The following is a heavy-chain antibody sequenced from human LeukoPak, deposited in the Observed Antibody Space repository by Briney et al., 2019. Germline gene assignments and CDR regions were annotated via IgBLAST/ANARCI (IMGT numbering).Heavy chain of an antibody. J-gene: IGHJ4*02. CDR2: IDGSGNSI. CDR1: GFTFNIYE. V-gene: IGHV3-48*03. D-gene: IGHD2-21*01. Sequence: GGSLRLSCAASGFTFNIYEFNWVRQAPGKGLEWLSYIDGSGNSIYYADSVKGRFTISRDNAKSSLYLQMNSLRAEDTAVYYCARDCLTCGGDSYDYWGQGALVTVSS. CDR3: ARDCLTCGGDSYDY.